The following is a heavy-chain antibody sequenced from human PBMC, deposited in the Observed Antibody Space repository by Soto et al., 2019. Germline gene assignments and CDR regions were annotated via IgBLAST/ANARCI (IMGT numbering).Heavy chain of an antibody. CDR3: AKDASGGRGMVIAHFIDY. D-gene: IGHD2-21*01. CDR2: ISYDGSNK. V-gene: IGHV3-30*18. J-gene: IGHJ4*02. Sequence: GGSLRLSCAASGFTFSSYGMHWVRQAPGKGLEWVAVISYDGSNKYYADSVKGRFTISRDNSKNTLYLQMNSLRAEDTAVYYCAKDASGGRGMVIAHFIDYWGQGTLVTVSS. CDR1: GFTFSSYG.